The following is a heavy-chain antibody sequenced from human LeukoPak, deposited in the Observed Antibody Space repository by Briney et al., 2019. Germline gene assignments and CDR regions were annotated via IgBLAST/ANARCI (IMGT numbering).Heavy chain of an antibody. CDR3: ARWGNDYSQFDS. D-gene: IGHD4-11*01. CDR1: GFIFSSYS. CDR2: VSGSGDNT. V-gene: IGHV3-23*01. J-gene: IGHJ4*02. Sequence: PGGSLRLSCAASGFIFSSYSMSWVRQAPGKGLEWVSVVSGSGDNTNYADSVKGRFTISRDNSKNTLFLQMNSLRTEDTAVYFCARWGNDYSQFDSWGQGTLVTVSS.